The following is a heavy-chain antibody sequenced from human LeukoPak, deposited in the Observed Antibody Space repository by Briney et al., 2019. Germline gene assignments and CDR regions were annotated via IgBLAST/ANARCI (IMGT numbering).Heavy chain of an antibody. CDR1: GYTFTDYY. D-gene: IGHD5-12*01. CDR2: FDPEDGET. V-gene: IGHV1-24*01. CDR3: ATDLVATTRIWIALGY. J-gene: IGHJ4*02. Sequence: ASVKVSCKTSGYTFTDYYIHWVRQAPGQGLEWMGGFDPEDGETIYAQKFQGRVTMAEDTSTDTAYMELSSLRSEDTAVYYCATDLVATTRIWIALGYWGQGTLVTVSS.